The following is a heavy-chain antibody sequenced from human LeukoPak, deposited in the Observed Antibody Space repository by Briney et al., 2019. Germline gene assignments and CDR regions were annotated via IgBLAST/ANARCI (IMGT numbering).Heavy chain of an antibody. Sequence: SETLSLTCAVYGGSFSGYYWSWICQPPGKGLEWIGKINHNGSTNYNPSLKSRVTISVDTSKNQFSLKLSSVTAADTAVYYCARGPSRKVAATSWFDPWGQGTLVTASS. V-gene: IGHV4-34*01. CDR2: INHNGST. D-gene: IGHD2-15*01. J-gene: IGHJ5*02. CDR3: ARGPSRKVAATSWFDP. CDR1: GGSFSGYY.